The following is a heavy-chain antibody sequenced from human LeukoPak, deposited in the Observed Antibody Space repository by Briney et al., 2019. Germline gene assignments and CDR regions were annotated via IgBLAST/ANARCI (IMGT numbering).Heavy chain of an antibody. J-gene: IGHJ4*02. D-gene: IGHD7-27*01. Sequence: SETLSLTCTVSGGSISSSSYYWGWIRQPPGKGLEWIGSIYYSGSTYYNPSLKSRVTISVDTSKNQFSLKLSSVTAADTAVYYCARHMGIRPPFDYWGQGTLVTVSS. CDR1: GGSISSSSYY. CDR3: ARHMGIRPPFDY. CDR2: IYYSGST. V-gene: IGHV4-39*01.